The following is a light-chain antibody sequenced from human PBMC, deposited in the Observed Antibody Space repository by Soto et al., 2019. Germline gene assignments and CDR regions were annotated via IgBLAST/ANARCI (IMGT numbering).Light chain of an antibody. CDR1: QSVSRSL. CDR2: GAS. Sequence: EIVLTQSPGTLCLSPGERATLSCRASQSVSRSLLAWYQQKPGQAPRLLIYGASTRATGIADRFSGSGSGTDFTLTISRLEPEDFAVYYCQQYGNPPPYSFGQGTKLEIK. CDR3: QQYGNPPPYS. V-gene: IGKV3-20*01. J-gene: IGKJ2*03.